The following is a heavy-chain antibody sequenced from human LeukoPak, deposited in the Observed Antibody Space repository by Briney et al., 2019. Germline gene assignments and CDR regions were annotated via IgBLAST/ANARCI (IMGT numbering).Heavy chain of an antibody. D-gene: IGHD3-22*01. CDR3: ARDLVPMIVAGPTGDY. V-gene: IGHV1-18*01. J-gene: IGHJ4*02. CDR1: GYTFTSYG. CDR2: ISAYNGNT. Sequence: ASVKVSCKASGYTFTSYGISWVRQAPGQGLEWMEWISAYNGNTNYAQKLQGRVTMTTDTSTSTAYMELRSLRSDDTAVYYCARDLVPMIVAGPTGDYWGQGTLVTVSS.